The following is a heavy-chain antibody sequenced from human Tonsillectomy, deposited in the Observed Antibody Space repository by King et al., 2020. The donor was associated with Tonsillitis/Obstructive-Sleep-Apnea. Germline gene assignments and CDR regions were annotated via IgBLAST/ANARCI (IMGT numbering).Heavy chain of an antibody. CDR3: ARAGYCSSTSCVDELYFDY. CDR2: IGTAGDT. J-gene: IGHJ4*02. Sequence: VQLVESGGGLVQPGGSLRLSCAASGFTFSSYDMHWVRQATGKGLEWVSAIGTAGDTYYPGSVKGRFTISRENAKNSLYLQMNSLRAGDTAVYYCARAGYCSSTSCVDELYFDYWGQGTLVTVSS. V-gene: IGHV3-13*04. CDR1: GFTFSSYD. D-gene: IGHD2-2*03.